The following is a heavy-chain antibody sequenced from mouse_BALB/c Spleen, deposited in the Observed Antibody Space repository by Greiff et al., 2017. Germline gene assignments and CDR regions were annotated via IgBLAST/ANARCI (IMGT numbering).Heavy chain of an antibody. D-gene: IGHD1-2*01. V-gene: IGHV5-9-3*01. CDR2: ISSGGSYT. CDR3: ARGATAYFDY. CDR1: GFTFSSYA. J-gene: IGHJ2*01. Sequence: EVQGVESGGGLVKPGGSLKLSCAASGFTFSSYAMSWVRQTPEKRLEWVATISSGGSYTYYPDSVKGRFTISRDNAKNTLYLQMSSLRSEDTAMYYCARGATAYFDYWGQGTTLTVSS.